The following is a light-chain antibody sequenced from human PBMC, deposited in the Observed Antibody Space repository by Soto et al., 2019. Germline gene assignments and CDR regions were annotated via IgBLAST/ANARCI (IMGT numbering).Light chain of an antibody. CDR2: GAS. V-gene: IGKV3-20*01. CDR1: QSISSSY. CDR3: QHYGNSATWT. Sequence: EIVLTQSPVTLSLSPGERATLSCRASQSISSSYFAWYQQKPGQAPRPLIFGASSRASLIAGRFSGSGSGTDFTLIISRLEPEDFAVYYCQHYGNSATWTFGQGTKVEIK. J-gene: IGKJ1*01.